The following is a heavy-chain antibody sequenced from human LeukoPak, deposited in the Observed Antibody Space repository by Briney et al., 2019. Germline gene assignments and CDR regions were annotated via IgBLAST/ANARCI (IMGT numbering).Heavy chain of an antibody. J-gene: IGHJ4*02. CDR1: GYTFTGYY. Sequence: ASVKVSCKASGYTFTGYYMHWVRQAPGQGLEWIGWINPNSGGTNYAQKFQGRVTMTRDTSISTAYMELSRLRSDDTAVYYCARTGGPRLLRYFDYWGQGTLVTVSS. V-gene: IGHV1-2*02. CDR3: ARTGGPRLLRYFDY. D-gene: IGHD3-16*01. CDR2: INPNSGGT.